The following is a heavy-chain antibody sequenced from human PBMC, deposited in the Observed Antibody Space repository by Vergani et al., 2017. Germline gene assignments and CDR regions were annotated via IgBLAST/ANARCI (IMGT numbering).Heavy chain of an antibody. J-gene: IGHJ6*02. CDR1: GGTFSSYA. Sequence: QVQLVQSGAEVKKPGSSVKVSCKASGGTFSSYAISWVRQAPGQGLEWMGRIIPILGIANYAQKFQGRVTITADKSTSTAYMELSSLRSDDTAVYYCAXGSRAGTSSYYYYGMDVWGQGTTVTVSS. CDR2: IIPILGIA. D-gene: IGHD6-19*01. CDR3: AXGSRAGTSSYYYYGMDV. V-gene: IGHV1-69*04.